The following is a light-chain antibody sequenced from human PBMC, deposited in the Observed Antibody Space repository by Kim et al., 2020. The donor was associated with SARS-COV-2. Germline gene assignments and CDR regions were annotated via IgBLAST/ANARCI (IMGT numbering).Light chain of an antibody. Sequence: EIVLTQSPATLSLSPGERATLSGRASQSVSSYLAWYQQKPGQAPRLLIYDASNRATGIPARFSGSGSGTDFTLTISSLEPEDFAVYYCQQRSNWTGTFGQGTKVDIK. J-gene: IGKJ1*01. CDR2: DAS. CDR1: QSVSSY. V-gene: IGKV3-11*01. CDR3: QQRSNWTGT.